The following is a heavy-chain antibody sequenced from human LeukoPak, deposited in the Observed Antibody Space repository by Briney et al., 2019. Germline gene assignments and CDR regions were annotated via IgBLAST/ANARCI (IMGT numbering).Heavy chain of an antibody. Sequence: GGSLRLSCAASGFPFSSYWMHWVRQVPGKGLLWVSRINSDGSATIYADSVRGRFTISRDNAKNSLYLQMNSLRAEDTALYYCAKDISGYDSWGQGTLVTVSS. CDR2: INSDGSAT. D-gene: IGHD5-12*01. V-gene: IGHV3-74*01. CDR3: AKDISGYDS. CDR1: GFPFSSYW. J-gene: IGHJ5*02.